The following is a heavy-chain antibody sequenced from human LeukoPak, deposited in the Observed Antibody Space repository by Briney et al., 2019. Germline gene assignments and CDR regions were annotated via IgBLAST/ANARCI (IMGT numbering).Heavy chain of an antibody. CDR2: ISGSGGST. CDR1: GFTISSYA. J-gene: IGHJ5*02. V-gene: IGHV3-23*01. CDR3: AKTAVVNLRWFDP. Sequence: QPGGPLLLSCAASGFTISSYAMSLVRQAPGKGLEWVSAISGSGGSTYYADSEKGRFSISRDNSKNTLYLQMSSLRAEDTAVYYCAKTAVVNLRWFDPWGQGTLVTVSS. D-gene: IGHD5-18*01.